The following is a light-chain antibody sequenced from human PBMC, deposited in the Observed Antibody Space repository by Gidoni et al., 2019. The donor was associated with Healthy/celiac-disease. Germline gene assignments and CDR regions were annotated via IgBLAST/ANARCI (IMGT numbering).Light chain of an antibody. CDR1: QSIGDW. V-gene: IGKV1-5*03. CDR2: KAS. CDR3: HHYSNLWT. J-gene: IGKJ1*01. Sequence: DIQMTQSPSTLSASIGDRVTVTCRASQSIGDWLAWYQQKPGEAHKLLIYKASRLESGVPSRFSGSGSGTEFTLTINSLQPDDFATYYCHHYSNLWTFGQGSKVDIK.